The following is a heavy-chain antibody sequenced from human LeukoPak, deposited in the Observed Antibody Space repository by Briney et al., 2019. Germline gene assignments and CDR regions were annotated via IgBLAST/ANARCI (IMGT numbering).Heavy chain of an antibody. V-gene: IGHV3-11*01. CDR1: GFPFSDYY. D-gene: IGHD2-2*01. Sequence: GGSLRLSCVASGFPFSDYYMSWIRQAPGKGLDWVSYISGSGGKIYYADSVKGRFTIPRDNAKNSLYLQMNSLRAEDTAVYYCARGFDCSTTSCSCMDVWGQGTTVTVSS. J-gene: IGHJ6*02. CDR3: ARGFDCSTTSCSCMDV. CDR2: ISGSGGKI.